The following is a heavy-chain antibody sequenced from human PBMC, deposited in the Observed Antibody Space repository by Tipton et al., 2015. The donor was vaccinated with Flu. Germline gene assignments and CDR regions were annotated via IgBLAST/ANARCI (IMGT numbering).Heavy chain of an antibody. CDR2: IFHGGST. D-gene: IGHD3-10*01. CDR1: GYSISSGYY. CDR3: ATYYYGSGTQSAFDY. Sequence: TLSLTCTVSGYSISSGYYWGWIRQPPGKGLEWIGSIFHGGSTYYNPSLKSRVTISVDTSKNQFYLKLGSVTAADTAVYYCATYYYGSGTQSAFDYWGQGTLVTVSS. J-gene: IGHJ4*02. V-gene: IGHV4-38-2*02.